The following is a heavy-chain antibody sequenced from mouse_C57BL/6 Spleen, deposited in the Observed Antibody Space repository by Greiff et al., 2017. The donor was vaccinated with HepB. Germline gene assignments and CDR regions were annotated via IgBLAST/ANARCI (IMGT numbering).Heavy chain of an antibody. CDR1: GFTFSDYG. V-gene: IGHV5-17*01. CDR3: ARDDGYYLDY. D-gene: IGHD2-3*01. CDR2: ISSGSSTF. J-gene: IGHJ2*01. Sequence: EVKLVESGGGLVKPGGSLKLSCAASGFTFSDYGMHWVRQAPEKGLEWVAYISSGSSTFYYADTVKGRFTISRDNAKNTLFLQMTSLRSEDTAMYYCARDDGYYLDYWGQGTTLTVSS.